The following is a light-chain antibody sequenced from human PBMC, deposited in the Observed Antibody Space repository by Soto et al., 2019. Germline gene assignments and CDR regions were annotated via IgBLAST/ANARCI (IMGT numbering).Light chain of an antibody. Sequence: EIVMTQSPATLSVSPGERATLSCRASQSISSNFAWYQQKPGQAPRLLIYGASTRATGITATFSGSGSGTEFTLTISSLQSEDFAVYYCQQYNNWPFTVGPGTKVDIK. CDR2: GAS. J-gene: IGKJ3*01. V-gene: IGKV3-15*01. CDR1: QSISSN. CDR3: QQYNNWPFT.